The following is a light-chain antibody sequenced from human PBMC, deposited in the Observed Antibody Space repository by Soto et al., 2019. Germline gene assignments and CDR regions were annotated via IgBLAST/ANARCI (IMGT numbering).Light chain of an antibody. V-gene: IGKV1-5*01. CDR3: QQYNSYSPT. Sequence: DIQMTQSPSTLSASVGDRVTITCLASQSISSWLAWYQQKPGKAPKLLIYDASSLESGVPSRFSGSGSGTEFTLTISSLQPDDFATYYCQQYNSYSPTFGQGTKLEIK. CDR2: DAS. J-gene: IGKJ2*01. CDR1: QSISSW.